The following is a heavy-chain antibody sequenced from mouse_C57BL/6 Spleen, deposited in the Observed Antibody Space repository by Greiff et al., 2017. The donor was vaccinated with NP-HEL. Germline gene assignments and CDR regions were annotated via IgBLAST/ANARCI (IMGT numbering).Heavy chain of an antibody. CDR1: GYTFTDYY. V-gene: IGHV1-76*01. J-gene: IGHJ4*01. CDR2: IYPGSGNT. CDR3: ASDYDGGDYYAMDY. Sequence: VHLVESGAELVRPGASVKLSCKASGYTFTDYYINWVKQRPGQGLEWIARIYPGSGNTYYNEKFKGKATLTAEKSSSTAYMQLSSLTSEDSAVYFCASDYDGGDYYAMDYWGQGTSVTVSS. D-gene: IGHD2-4*01.